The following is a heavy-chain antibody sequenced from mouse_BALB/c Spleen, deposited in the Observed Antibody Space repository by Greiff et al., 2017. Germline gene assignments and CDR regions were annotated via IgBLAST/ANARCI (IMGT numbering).Heavy chain of an antibody. CDR2: ISYDGSN. V-gene: IGHV3-6*02. CDR3: AREALRLRAMDY. Sequence: EVQRVESGPGLVKPSQSLSLTCSVTGYSITSGYYWNWIRQFPGNKLEWMGYISYDGSNNYNPSLKNRISITRDTSKNQFFLKLNSVTTEDTATYYCAREALRLRAMDYWGQGTSVTVSS. CDR1: GYSITSGYY. D-gene: IGHD1-2*01. J-gene: IGHJ4*01.